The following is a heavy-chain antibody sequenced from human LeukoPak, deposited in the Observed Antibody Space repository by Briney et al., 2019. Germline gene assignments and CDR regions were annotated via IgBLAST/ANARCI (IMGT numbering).Heavy chain of an antibody. CDR3: ARDLGTRKSIAFAD. Sequence: GGSLRLSCAASGFSFSSYRMNWVRQAPGKGLEWVASISSKNGYIYYADSVKGRFTISRDNGENSLHLQMNSLRAEDAAVYYCARDLGTRKSIAFADWGQGTLVTVSS. D-gene: IGHD6-6*01. CDR1: GFSFSSYR. CDR2: ISSKNGYI. V-gene: IGHV3-21*01. J-gene: IGHJ4*02.